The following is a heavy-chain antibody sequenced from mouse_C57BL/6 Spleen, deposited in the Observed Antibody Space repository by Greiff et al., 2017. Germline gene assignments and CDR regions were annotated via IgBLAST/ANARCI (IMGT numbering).Heavy chain of an antibody. V-gene: IGHV1-52*01. CDR2: IDPSDSET. D-gene: IGHD1-1*01. Sequence: QVQLKQPGAELVRPGSSVKLSCKASGYTFTSYWMHWVKQRPIQGLEWIGNIDPSDSETHYNQKFKDKATLTVDKSSSTAYMQLSSLTSEDSAVYYCARWGTTVEGGYWGQGTTLTVSS. J-gene: IGHJ2*01. CDR1: GYTFTSYW. CDR3: ARWGTTVEGGY.